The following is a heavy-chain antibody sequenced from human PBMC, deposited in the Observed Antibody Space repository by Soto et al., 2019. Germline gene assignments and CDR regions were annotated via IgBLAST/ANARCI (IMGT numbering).Heavy chain of an antibody. V-gene: IGHV6-1*01. Sequence: SQPLSLTCAISGDSVSSNSDAWNWIRQSPSRGLEWLGRTYYKSKWYNNYAVSVKSRITINPGTSKNQFSLQLNSVTPEDTAVYYCARGTDRTTGDTAFDIWGQGTVVTVSS. CDR3: ARGTDRTTGDTAFDI. J-gene: IGHJ3*02. CDR2: TYYKSKWYN. D-gene: IGHD1-1*01. CDR1: GDSVSSNSDA.